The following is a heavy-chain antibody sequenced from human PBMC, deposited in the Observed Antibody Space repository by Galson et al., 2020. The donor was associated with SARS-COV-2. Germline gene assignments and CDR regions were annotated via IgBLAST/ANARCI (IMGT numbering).Heavy chain of an antibody. D-gene: IGHD3-22*01. CDR3: ATLGSYDSSGYYDYYGMDV. CDR1: GFTFDDYA. V-gene: IGHV3-9*01. Sequence: SLKISCAASGFTFDDYAMHWVRQAPGKGLEWVSGISWNSGSIGYADSVKGRFTISRDNAKNSLYLQMNSLRAEDTALYYCATLGSYDSSGYYDYYGMDVWGQGTTVTVSS. J-gene: IGHJ6*02. CDR2: ISWNSGSI.